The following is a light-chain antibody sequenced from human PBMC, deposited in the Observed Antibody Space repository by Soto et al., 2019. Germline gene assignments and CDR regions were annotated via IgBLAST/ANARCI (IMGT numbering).Light chain of an antibody. CDR1: SGDIGAYNY. CDR3: GAHAGSNTWV. Sequence: QSVLTQSPSASASPGQSVTISCTGSSGDIGAYNYVSWYQQHPGKAPKLIIYEVNKRPSGVPDRFSGPKSGITASLTVSGLQADDEADYYCGAHAGSNTWVFGGGTKVTVL. J-gene: IGLJ3*02. V-gene: IGLV2-8*01. CDR2: EVN.